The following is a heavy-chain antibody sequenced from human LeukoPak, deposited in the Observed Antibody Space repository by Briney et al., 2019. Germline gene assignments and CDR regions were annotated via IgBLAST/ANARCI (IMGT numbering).Heavy chain of an antibody. V-gene: IGHV3-9*01. CDR3: ARDSTQFDY. CDR1: GFTFDDYA. Sequence: GRSLRLSCAASGFTFDDYAMHWVRQAPGKGLEWVSGISWNSGSIGYADSVKGRFTISRDNAKNSLYLQMNSLRAEDTAVYYCARDSTQFDYWGQGTLVTVSS. J-gene: IGHJ4*02. CDR2: ISWNSGSI.